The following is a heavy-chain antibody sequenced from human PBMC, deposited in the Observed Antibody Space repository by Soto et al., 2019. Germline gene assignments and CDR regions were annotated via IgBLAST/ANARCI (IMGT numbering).Heavy chain of an antibody. V-gene: IGHV1-8*01. D-gene: IGHD6-13*01. Sequence: ASVKVSCKTSGYTFITYEITWLRQAPGQGLEWMGWMNPRSGNTGYAKKFQGRVAMTRDTSINTAYMELTNLTSEDTAVYYCARGDSFTSSWYWFDSWGQGSLVTVPQ. J-gene: IGHJ5*01. CDR2: MNPRSGNT. CDR3: ARGDSFTSSWYWFDS. CDR1: GYTFITYE.